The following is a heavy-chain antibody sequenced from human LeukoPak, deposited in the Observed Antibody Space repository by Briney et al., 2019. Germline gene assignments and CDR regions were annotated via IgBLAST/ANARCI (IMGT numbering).Heavy chain of an antibody. D-gene: IGHD3-22*01. V-gene: IGHV3-23*01. Sequence: GGSLRLSCAASGFTFSNYAMTWVRQAPGKGLEWVSSISGSGGYTYYADSVKGRFTISRDNSKNTLFLQMNSLRAEDTAVYYCARGPLLLHYWGQGTLVTVSS. CDR2: ISGSGGYT. J-gene: IGHJ4*02. CDR3: ARGPLLLHY. CDR1: GFTFSNYA.